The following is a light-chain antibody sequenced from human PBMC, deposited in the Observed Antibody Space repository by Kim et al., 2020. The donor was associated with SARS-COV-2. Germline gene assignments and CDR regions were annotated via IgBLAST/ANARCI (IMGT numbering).Light chain of an antibody. CDR2: ATS. Sequence: SQGERATPSCRASQSINSNLAWYQQKPGQAPRLLIYATSIRATGTPARFSGSGSGTEFSLTISSLQSEDFGVYYCQQYINWPPLTFGGGTKVDIK. V-gene: IGKV3D-15*01. CDR1: QSINSN. J-gene: IGKJ4*01. CDR3: QQYINWPPLT.